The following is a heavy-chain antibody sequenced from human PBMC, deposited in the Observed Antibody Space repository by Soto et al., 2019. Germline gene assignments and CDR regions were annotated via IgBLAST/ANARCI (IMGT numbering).Heavy chain of an antibody. V-gene: IGHV3-23*01. Sequence: VQLLESGGGLVQPGGSLRLSCAASGFTFSSYAMIWVRQAPGKRLEWVSAISSSGDSTFYADSVKGRFTISRDNSKNTLYLQMNSLRAEDTAVYYCAKVGSVSPSPDYSGQGTLVTVSS. J-gene: IGHJ4*02. CDR3: AKVGSVSPSPDY. D-gene: IGHD1-26*01. CDR2: ISSSGDST. CDR1: GFTFSSYA.